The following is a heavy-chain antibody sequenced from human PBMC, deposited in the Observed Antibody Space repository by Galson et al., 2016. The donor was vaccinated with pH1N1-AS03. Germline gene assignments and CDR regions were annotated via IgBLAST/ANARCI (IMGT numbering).Heavy chain of an antibody. D-gene: IGHD6-19*01. J-gene: IGHJ4*02. CDR1: GGSISSYY. CDR2: IYYSGST. Sequence: SETLSLTCTVSGGSISSYYWSWIRQPPGKGLEWIGYIYYSGSTNYNPSLKSRVTMSVDTSKNQLSLKLTSVTAADTAMYYCARRGGSGAPLFDYWGQGTLVTVSS. V-gene: IGHV4-59*08. CDR3: ARRGGSGAPLFDY.